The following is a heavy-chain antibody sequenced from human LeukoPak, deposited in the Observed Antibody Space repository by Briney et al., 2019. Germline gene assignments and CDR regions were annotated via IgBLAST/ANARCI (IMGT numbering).Heavy chain of an antibody. CDR1: GFAFSTYA. J-gene: IGHJ4*02. CDR3: AKERCRTSCYLFDS. CDR2: LSGSDEST. V-gene: IGHV3-23*01. Sequence: PGGSLRLSCAASGFAFSTYAMNWVRQAPGKGLEWVSALSGSDESTYYADSVKSRFTISRDKSTNTVYLQMNSLRAEDTAVYYCAKERCRTSCYLFDSWGQGTLVTVSS. D-gene: IGHD2-2*01.